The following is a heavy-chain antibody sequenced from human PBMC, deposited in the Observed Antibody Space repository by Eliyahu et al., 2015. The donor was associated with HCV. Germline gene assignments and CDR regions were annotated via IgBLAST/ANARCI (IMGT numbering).Heavy chain of an antibody. D-gene: IGHD5-12*01. CDR1: GFTFSSYE. CDR3: ARVGIIYPHILSGYDSYYYYGMDV. J-gene: IGHJ6*02. CDR2: IRWSGSTI. Sequence: EVQLVESGGGLVQPGGSLRLSCAASGFTFSSYEMNWVRQAPGKGLGWVSYIRWSGSTIYYADXVKGRFTISRDNAKNSLYLQMNSLRAEDTAVYYCARVGIIYPHILSGYDSYYYYGMDVWGQGTTVTVSS. V-gene: IGHV3-48*03.